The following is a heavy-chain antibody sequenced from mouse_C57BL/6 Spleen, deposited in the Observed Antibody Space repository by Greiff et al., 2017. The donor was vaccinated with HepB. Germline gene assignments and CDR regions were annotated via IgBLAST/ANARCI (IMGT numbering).Heavy chain of an antibody. CDR2: ISSGGSYT. V-gene: IGHV5-6*01. CDR1: GFTFSSYG. J-gene: IGHJ4*01. Sequence: EVQGVESGGDLVKPGGSLKLSCAASGFTFSSYGMSWVRQTPDKRLEWVATISSGGSYTYYPDSVKGRFTISRDNAKNTLYLQMSSLKSEDTAMYDCARRTVFYAMDYWGQGTSVTVSS. CDR3: ARRTVFYAMDY.